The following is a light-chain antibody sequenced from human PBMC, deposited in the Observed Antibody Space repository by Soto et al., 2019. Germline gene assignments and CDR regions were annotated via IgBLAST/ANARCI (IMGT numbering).Light chain of an antibody. V-gene: IGKV3-20*01. J-gene: IGKJ1*01. CDR1: QSVSSN. CDR3: QQYGSSGT. CDR2: GAS. Sequence: LAVSPRERATLSCRASQSVSSNLAWYQQKPGQAPRLLIYGASNRATGIPDRFSGSGSGTDFTLTISGLEPEDFAVYYCQQYGSSGTFGQGTKVDIK.